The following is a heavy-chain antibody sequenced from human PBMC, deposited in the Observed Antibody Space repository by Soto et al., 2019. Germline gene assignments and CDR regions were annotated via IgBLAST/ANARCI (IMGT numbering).Heavy chain of an antibody. CDR2: ISNNGGTT. J-gene: IGHJ4*02. D-gene: IGHD4-17*01. CDR3: AQRGGSDYWGGFDY. CDR1: GFTISNNA. V-gene: IGHV3-23*01. Sequence: AGTLRLSCAASGFTISNNARSWGGQAPGKGLEWVSGISNNGGTTYYADSVKSRFTISRDNSKNTLFLQMISLRPDDTAVYYCAQRGGSDYWGGFDYWGPGTLVTVSS.